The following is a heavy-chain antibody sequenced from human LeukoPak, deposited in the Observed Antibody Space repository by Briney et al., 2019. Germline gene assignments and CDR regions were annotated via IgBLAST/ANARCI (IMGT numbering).Heavy chain of an antibody. CDR3: AKIVGATAGINY. D-gene: IGHD1-26*01. CDR2: ISYDGSNK. CDR1: GFTFSSYG. V-gene: IGHV3-30*18. Sequence: GGSLRLSCAASGFTFSSYGMHWVRQAPGKGLEWVAVISYDGSNKYYADSVKGRFTISRDNSKNTLYPQMNSLRAEDTAVYYCAKIVGATAGINYWGQGTLVTVSS. J-gene: IGHJ4*02.